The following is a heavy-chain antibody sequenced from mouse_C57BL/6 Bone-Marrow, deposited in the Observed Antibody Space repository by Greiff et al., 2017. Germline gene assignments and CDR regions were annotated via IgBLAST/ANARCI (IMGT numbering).Heavy chain of an antibody. CDR2: IHPNSGST. CDR3: ARSYCYGHSPPFRC. D-gene: IGHD1-1*01. J-gene: IGHJ2*01. CDR1: GYTFTSYW. Sequence: QVQLQQPGAELVKPGASVKLSCKASGYTFTSYWMHWVKQRPGQGLEWIGMIHPNSGSTNYNEKFKSKATLTVDKSSSTAYMQLSSLTSEDSAVYYCARSYCYGHSPPFRCWGERTTLSVSS. V-gene: IGHV1-64*01.